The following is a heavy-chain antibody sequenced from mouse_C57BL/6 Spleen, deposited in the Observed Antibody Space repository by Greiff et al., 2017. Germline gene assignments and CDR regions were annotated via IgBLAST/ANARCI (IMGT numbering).Heavy chain of an antibody. D-gene: IGHD1-1*01. J-gene: IGHJ1*03. CDR1: GFTFSSYA. CDR2: ISDGGSYT. Sequence: EVQLVESGGGLVKPGGSLTLSCAASGFTFSSYAMSWVRQTPEKRLEWVATISDGGSYTYYPDNVKGRFTISRDNDKNNLYLQMSHLKSEDTAMYYCARDDYGSSYEGLWYFDVWGTGTTVTVSS. V-gene: IGHV5-4*01. CDR3: ARDDYGSSYEGLWYFDV.